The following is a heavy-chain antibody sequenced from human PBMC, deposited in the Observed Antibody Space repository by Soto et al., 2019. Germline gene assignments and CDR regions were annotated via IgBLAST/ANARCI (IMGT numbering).Heavy chain of an antibody. J-gene: IGHJ4*02. D-gene: IGHD1-20*01. CDR3: AREGYNWNYFGY. CDR2: IYYSGST. Sequence: SETLSLTCTVSGGSISSYYWSWIRQPPGKGLEWIGYIYYSGSTDYNPSLKSRVTISVDTSKNQFSLKLSSVTAADTAVYYCAREGYNWNYFGYWGQGTLVTVSS. CDR1: GGSISSYY. V-gene: IGHV4-59*01.